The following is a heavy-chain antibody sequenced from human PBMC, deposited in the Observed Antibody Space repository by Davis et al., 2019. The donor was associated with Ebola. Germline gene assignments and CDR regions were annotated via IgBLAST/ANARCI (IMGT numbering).Heavy chain of an antibody. J-gene: IGHJ4*02. V-gene: IGHV3-33*03. D-gene: IGHD4-23*01. CDR3: AQQLGDYGGNALRY. CDR2: IWYDGSNK. CDR1: VFTFSSYG. Sequence: GGSLRLSCAASVFTFSSYGMHWVRQAPGKGLEWVAVIWYDGSNKYYADSVKGRFTISRDDAKKSLYLQMDSLRAEDTAVYYCAQQLGDYGGNALRYWGQGTLVTVSS.